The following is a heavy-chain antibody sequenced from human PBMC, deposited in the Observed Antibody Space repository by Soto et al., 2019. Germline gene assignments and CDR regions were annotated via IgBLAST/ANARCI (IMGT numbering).Heavy chain of an antibody. CDR1: GYTFTGYY. CDR3: ARADLYSSSYTDY. J-gene: IGHJ4*02. CDR2: INPNSGGT. V-gene: IGHV1-2*02. Sequence: ASVKVSCKASGYTFTGYYMHWVRQAPGQGLEWMGWINPNSGGTNYAQKFQGRVTMTRDTSISTAYMELSRLRSDDTAVYYCARADLYSSSYTDYWGQGTLVTVSS. D-gene: IGHD6-6*01.